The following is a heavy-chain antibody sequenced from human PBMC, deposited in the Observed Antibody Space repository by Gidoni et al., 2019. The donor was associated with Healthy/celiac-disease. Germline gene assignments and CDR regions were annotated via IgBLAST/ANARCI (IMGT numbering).Heavy chain of an antibody. D-gene: IGHD6-6*01. J-gene: IGHJ4*02. CDR3: ARVGGRGQYSSSSGVFDY. Sequence: EVQLVESGGGLVQPGGSLRLSCAASGFTFSSYEMNWVRQAPGKGLEWVSYISSSGSTIYYADSVKGRFTISRDNAKNSLYLQMNSLRAEDTAVYYCARVGGRGQYSSSSGVFDYWGQGTLVTVSS. V-gene: IGHV3-48*03. CDR1: GFTFSSYE. CDR2: ISSSGSTI.